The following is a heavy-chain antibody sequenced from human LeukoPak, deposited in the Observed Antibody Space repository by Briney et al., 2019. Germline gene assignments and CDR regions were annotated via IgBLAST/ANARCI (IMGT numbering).Heavy chain of an antibody. CDR3: AMGGSSGSLDY. V-gene: IGHV4-34*01. D-gene: IGHD6-19*01. CDR1: GGSFSGYY. J-gene: IGHJ4*02. Sequence: SETLSLTCAVYGGSFSGYYWSWIRQPPGKGLEWIGEINHSGSTNYNPSLKSRVTISVDTSKNQCSLKLSSVTAAVTAVYNCAMGGSSGSLDYWGQGTLVTVSS. CDR2: INHSGST.